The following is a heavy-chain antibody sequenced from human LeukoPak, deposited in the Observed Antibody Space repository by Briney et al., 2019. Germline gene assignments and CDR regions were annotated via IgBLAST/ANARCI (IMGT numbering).Heavy chain of an antibody. D-gene: IGHD6-6*01. Sequence: GGSLRLSCAASGFTFSSYSMNWVRQAPGKGLEWVSSISSSSSYIYYADSVKGRFTISRDNAKNSLYLQMNSLRAEDTAVYYCAKDRGIAARGGYFDYWGQGTLVTVSS. J-gene: IGHJ4*02. CDR3: AKDRGIAARGGYFDY. CDR1: GFTFSSYS. V-gene: IGHV3-21*04. CDR2: ISSSSSYI.